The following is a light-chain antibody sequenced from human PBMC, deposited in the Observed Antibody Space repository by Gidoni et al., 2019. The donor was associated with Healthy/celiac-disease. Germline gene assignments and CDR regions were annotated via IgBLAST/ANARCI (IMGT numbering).Light chain of an antibody. V-gene: IGKV1-39*01. CDR3: QQSYSTSWT. CDR1: QSISSY. J-gene: IGKJ1*01. CDR2: AAF. Sequence: DIQMTQSPSSLSASVGDRVTITCRASQSISSYLNWYQLKPGKAPKLLIYAAFSLQSGVPSRFSGSGSGTDFTLTISSLQPEDFATYYCQQSYSTSWTFGQGTKVEIK.